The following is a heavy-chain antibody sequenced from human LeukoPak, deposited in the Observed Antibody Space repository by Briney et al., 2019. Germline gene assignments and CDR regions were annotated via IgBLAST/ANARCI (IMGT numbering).Heavy chain of an antibody. CDR2: ISSSSSTI. CDR1: GFTFSNYA. V-gene: IGHV3-48*01. J-gene: IGHJ5*02. Sequence: GGSLRLSCAASGFTFSNYAMNWVRQAPGKGLEWVSYISSSSSTIYYADSVKGRFTISRDNAKNSLYLQMNSLRAKDTAVYYCARDKGIAVAGMGNWFDPWGQGTLVTVSS. CDR3: ARDKGIAVAGMGNWFDP. D-gene: IGHD6-19*01.